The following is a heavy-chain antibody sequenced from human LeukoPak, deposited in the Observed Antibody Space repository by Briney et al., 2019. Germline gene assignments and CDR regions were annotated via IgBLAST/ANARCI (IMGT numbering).Heavy chain of an antibody. CDR2: IGGGGENT. D-gene: IGHD1-7*01. CDR3: VRALNYIPH. CDR1: GFTFGGSA. Sequence: GGSLRLSCAASGFTFGGSATSWVRQAPGKGLEWVSTIGGGGENTYYADSAKGRFTNSRDNSKNTVYLQMNSLRAEGTAVYYCVRALNYIPHWGQGTLVTVSS. J-gene: IGHJ4*02. V-gene: IGHV3-23*01.